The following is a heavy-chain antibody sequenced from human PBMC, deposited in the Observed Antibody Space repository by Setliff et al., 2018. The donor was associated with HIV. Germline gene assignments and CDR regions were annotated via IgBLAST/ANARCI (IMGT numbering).Heavy chain of an antibody. V-gene: IGHV3-48*04. CDR2: ISSSSTTI. CDR3: APRFGP. Sequence: GGSLRLSCAASGFTFSSYSMNWVRQAPGKGLEWVSYISSSSTTIYYADSVKGRFTISRDNAKKSLYLQMNSQRAEDTAVYYCAPRFGPWGQGTLVTVSS. CDR1: GFTFSSYS. J-gene: IGHJ5*02.